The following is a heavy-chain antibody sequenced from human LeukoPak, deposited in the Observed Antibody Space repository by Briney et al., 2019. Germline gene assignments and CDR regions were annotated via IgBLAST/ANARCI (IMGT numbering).Heavy chain of an antibody. J-gene: IGHJ4*02. V-gene: IGHV1-3*01. Sequence: ASVKVSCKASGYTFTSYAMHWVRQAPGQRLEWMGWINAGNGNTKYSQKFQGRVTITRDTSASTAYMELSSLRSEDTAVYYCARGTPSRWLQLLFDYWGQGTLVTVSS. CDR1: GYTFTSYA. D-gene: IGHD5-24*01. CDR2: INAGNGNT. CDR3: ARGTPSRWLQLLFDY.